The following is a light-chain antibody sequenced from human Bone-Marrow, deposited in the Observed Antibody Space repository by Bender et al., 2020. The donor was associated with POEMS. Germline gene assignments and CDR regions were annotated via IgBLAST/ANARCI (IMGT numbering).Light chain of an antibody. Sequence: QSALTQPASVSGSPGQSITISCTGTARNIGSYNLVSWYQHHPAKAPKLILYEVNKRPSGISNRFSGSKSGNTASLRISGLQAEDEADYYCCSYGGTDTLLFGGGTYVTVL. CDR3: CSYGGTDTLL. J-gene: IGLJ2*01. V-gene: IGLV2-23*02. CDR1: ARNIGSYNL. CDR2: EVN.